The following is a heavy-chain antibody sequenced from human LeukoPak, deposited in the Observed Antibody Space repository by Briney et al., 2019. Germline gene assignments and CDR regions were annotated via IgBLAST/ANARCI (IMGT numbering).Heavy chain of an antibody. Sequence: ASVKVSCKASGGTFSGYAISWVRQAPGQGLEWMGGIIPIFGTASYAQKFQGRVTITADESTSTAYMELSSLRSEDTAVYYCARDRGDYYGSGSYYNIAVWFDPWGQGTLVTVSS. J-gene: IGHJ5*02. CDR1: GGTFSGYA. D-gene: IGHD3-10*01. CDR3: ARDRGDYYGSGSYYNIAVWFDP. V-gene: IGHV1-69*13. CDR2: IIPIFGTA.